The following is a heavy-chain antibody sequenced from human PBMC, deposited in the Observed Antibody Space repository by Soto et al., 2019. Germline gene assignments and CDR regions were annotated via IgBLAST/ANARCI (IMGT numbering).Heavy chain of an antibody. J-gene: IGHJ5*02. V-gene: IGHV5-51*01. CDR1: RYSFSSYW. D-gene: IGHD2-15*01. Sequence: GESLKISCTGSRYSFSSYWIGWVRQMPGKGLEWMGIISPADSSTRYSPSFRGQVTFSADKSMRTAYLQWSSLKASDTAIYFCARGQTEYYSSGDHIPFDAWGQGTLVTVSS. CDR2: ISPADSST. CDR3: ARGQTEYYSSGDHIPFDA.